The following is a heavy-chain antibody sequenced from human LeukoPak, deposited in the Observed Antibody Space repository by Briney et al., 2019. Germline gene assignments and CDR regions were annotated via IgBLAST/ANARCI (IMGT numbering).Heavy chain of an antibody. J-gene: IGHJ4*02. CDR3: ARCSYYYGSGSYSSFDY. D-gene: IGHD3-10*01. V-gene: IGHV1-46*01. CDR2: INPSGGST. Sequence: ASVKVSCKASGYTFTSYYMHWVRQAPGQGLEWMGIINPSGGSTSYAQKFQGRVTMTRNTSISTAYMELSSLRSEDTAVYYCARCSYYYGSGSYSSFDYWGQGTLVTVSS. CDR1: GYTFTSYY.